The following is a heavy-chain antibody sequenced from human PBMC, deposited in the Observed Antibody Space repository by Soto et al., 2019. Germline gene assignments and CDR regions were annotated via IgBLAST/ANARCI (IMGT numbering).Heavy chain of an antibody. J-gene: IGHJ3*02. CDR1: GGSIGSSSYY. Sequence: SETLSLTCTVSGGSIGSSSYYWAWIRQPPGKGLDWIGSIYSSGRTYYNPSLQSRVTLSVDTSKDQFSLKLTSVTAADTAVYYCARHGDYGDPFDIWGQGTMVTVS. V-gene: IGHV4-39*01. CDR2: IYSSGRT. CDR3: ARHGDYGDPFDI. D-gene: IGHD4-17*01.